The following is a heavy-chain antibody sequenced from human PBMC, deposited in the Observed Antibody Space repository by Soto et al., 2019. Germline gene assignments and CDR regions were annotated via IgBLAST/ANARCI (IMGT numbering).Heavy chain of an antibody. D-gene: IGHD3-10*01. J-gene: IGHJ6*02. V-gene: IGHV4-39*01. CDR3: ARHGYGHYYYYGMDV. Sequence: SETLSLTCTVSGGSISSSSYYWGWIRQPPGKGLEWIGSIYYSGSTYYNPSLKSRVTISVDTSKNQFSLKLSSVTAADTAVYYCARHGYGHYYYYGMDVWGQGTTVTVS. CDR2: IYYSGST. CDR1: GGSISSSSYY.